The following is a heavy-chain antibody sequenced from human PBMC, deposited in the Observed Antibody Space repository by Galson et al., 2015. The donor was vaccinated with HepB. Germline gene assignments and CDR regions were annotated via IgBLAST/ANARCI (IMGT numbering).Heavy chain of an antibody. CDR3: AKDLKAYYGSGSYGMDV. Sequence: SLRLSCAASGFTFSSYGLHWVRQAPGKGLEWVAIISYDGNNKYYADSVKGRFTISRDNSKSTLYLQMNSLRAEDTALYYCAKDLKAYYGSGSYGMDVWGQGTTVTVSS. D-gene: IGHD3-10*01. CDR1: GFTFSSYG. V-gene: IGHV3-30*18. J-gene: IGHJ6*02. CDR2: ISYDGNNK.